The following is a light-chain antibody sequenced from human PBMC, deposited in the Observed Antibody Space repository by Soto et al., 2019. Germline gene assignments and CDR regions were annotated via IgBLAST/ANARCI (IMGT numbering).Light chain of an antibody. CDR2: GAS. J-gene: IGKJ1*01. V-gene: IGKV3-15*01. CDR3: QQYNKWPPT. Sequence: IVMTQSPATLSVSPWERATLSCRASQSISSYLAWYQQKPGQAPRLLIYGASTRATGIPARFSGSGSGTEFTLTISSLQSEDFAVYYCQQYNKWPPTFGQGTKVDIK. CDR1: QSISSY.